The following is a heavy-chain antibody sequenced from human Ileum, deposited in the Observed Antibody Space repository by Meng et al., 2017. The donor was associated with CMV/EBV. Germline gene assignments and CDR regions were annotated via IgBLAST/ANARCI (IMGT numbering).Heavy chain of an antibody. CDR1: GFTFSSYW. D-gene: IGHD6-6*01. Sequence: GESLKISCAASGFTFSSYWMSWVRQAPGKGLEWVANIKQDGSEKYYVDSVKGRFTISRDNAKNSLYLQMNSLRAEDTAVYYCAREEGEQLVFYYYGMDVWGQGTRVTVSS. V-gene: IGHV3-7*01. J-gene: IGHJ6*02. CDR2: IKQDGSEK. CDR3: AREEGEQLVFYYYGMDV.